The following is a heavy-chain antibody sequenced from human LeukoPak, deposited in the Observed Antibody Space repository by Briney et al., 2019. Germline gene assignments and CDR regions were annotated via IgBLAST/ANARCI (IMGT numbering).Heavy chain of an antibody. V-gene: IGHV3-23*01. CDR3: AKDQGVVVPAVDAFDI. CDR2: ISGSGGST. Sequence: GGSLRLSCAASGFTFSSYAMSWVRQAPGKGLEWVSAISGSGGSTYYADSVKGRFTISRDNSKNTLYLQMNSLRAEDTAVYYCAKDQGVVVPAVDAFDIWGQGTMVTVSS. CDR1: GFTFSSYA. J-gene: IGHJ3*02. D-gene: IGHD2-2*01.